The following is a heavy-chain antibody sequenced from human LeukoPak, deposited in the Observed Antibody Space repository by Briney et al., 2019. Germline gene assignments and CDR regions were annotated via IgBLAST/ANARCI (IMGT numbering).Heavy chain of an antibody. Sequence: ASVKVSCKASGYTFTSYYMHWVRQAPGQGLEWMGIINPSGGSTSYAQKFQGRVTMTRDTSTSTVYMELSSLRSEDTAVYYCARPSRDGYNYGAFDIWGQGTMVTVSS. CDR1: GYTFTSYY. CDR3: ARPSRDGYNYGAFDI. D-gene: IGHD5-24*01. CDR2: INPSGGST. V-gene: IGHV1-46*01. J-gene: IGHJ3*02.